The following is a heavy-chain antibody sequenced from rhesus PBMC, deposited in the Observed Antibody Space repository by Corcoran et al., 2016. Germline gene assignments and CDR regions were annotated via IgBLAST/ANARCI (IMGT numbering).Heavy chain of an antibody. V-gene: IGHV4-57*01. CDR1: GGSVSSSNW. Sequence: QLQLQESGPGLVKPSATLSLTCAVSGGSVSSSNWWSWIGQPPGQGLEWSGRIFGRCGRASYNPSLTSRVTIAADTSKNQFSLKVSSVTAADTDVYYCARARYSSWSGIDYWGQGVLVTVSS. J-gene: IGHJ4*01. D-gene: IGHD6-13*01. CDR2: IFGRCGRA. CDR3: ARARYSSWSGIDY.